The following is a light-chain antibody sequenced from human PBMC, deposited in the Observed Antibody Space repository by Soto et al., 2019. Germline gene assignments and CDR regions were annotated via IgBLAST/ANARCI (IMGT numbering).Light chain of an antibody. CDR3: QQYNDWPSYT. Sequence: EIVMTQSPATLSVSPGERASLSCRASQSVSDNLAWYQQIPGQAPGLLIYGASTRATGLPDRFSGTGSGTEFTLTISSLQSDDFAVYYSQQYNDWPSYTFGQGTKLQIK. V-gene: IGKV3-15*01. CDR2: GAS. J-gene: IGKJ2*01. CDR1: QSVSDN.